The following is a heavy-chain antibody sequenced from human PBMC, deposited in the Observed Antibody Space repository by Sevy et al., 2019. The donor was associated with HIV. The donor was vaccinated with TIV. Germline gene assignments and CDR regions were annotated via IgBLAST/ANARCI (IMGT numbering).Heavy chain of an antibody. CDR1: GGSISSGGYY. Sequence: SETLSLTCTVSGGSISSGGYYWNWVRQHPETGLEGIGYIYYSGNTYYNPSLKSRVSITIDTSKNQFSLRLCSLTAADTAVYYCARGGNYGMDVWGQGTTVTVSS. CDR2: IYYSGNT. D-gene: IGHD1-26*01. J-gene: IGHJ6*02. CDR3: ARGGNYGMDV. V-gene: IGHV4-31*03.